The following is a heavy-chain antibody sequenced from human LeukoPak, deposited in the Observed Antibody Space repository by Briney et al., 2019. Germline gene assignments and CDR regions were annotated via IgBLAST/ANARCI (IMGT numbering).Heavy chain of an antibody. CDR2: INNHGSAT. CDR3: ARSAFYGGTGYYYDY. Sequence: GGSLRLSCAASGFTFSSYWMRWVRQTPEKGLVWVSRINNHGSATNYADSVKGRFTVSRDNAQNTLYLQMSNLRAEDTAVYYCARSAFYGGTGYYYDYWGQGALVTVSS. CDR1: GFTFSSYW. V-gene: IGHV3-74*01. D-gene: IGHD3-22*01. J-gene: IGHJ4*02.